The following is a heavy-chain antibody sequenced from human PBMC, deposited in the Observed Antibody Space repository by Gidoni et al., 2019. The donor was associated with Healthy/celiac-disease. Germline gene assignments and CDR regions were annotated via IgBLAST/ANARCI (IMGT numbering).Heavy chain of an antibody. D-gene: IGHD6-19*01. J-gene: IGHJ4*02. CDR2: IYYSCST. V-gene: IGHV4-31*03. Sequence: QVQLQESCPGLVKPSQTLSLTCPVSGGPISIGGYYWSWIRQPPGKGLEWIGYIYYSCSTYYNPYLKRRVTISVDTSKNQFALKLSSVTAADTAVYYCARGQWLVHGGGHVDYWGQGTLVTVSS. CDR3: ARGQWLVHGGGHVDY. CDR1: GGPISIGGYY.